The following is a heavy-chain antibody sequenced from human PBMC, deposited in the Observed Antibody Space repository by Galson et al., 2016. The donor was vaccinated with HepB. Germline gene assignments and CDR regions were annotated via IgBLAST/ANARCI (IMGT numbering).Heavy chain of an antibody. J-gene: IGHJ4*02. D-gene: IGHD6-19*01. Sequence: TLSLTCAVFGGSISGYYWSWIRQPPGKGLEWIGEIKVMGSTNYNPSLKSRVTISVNTSKNQSSLKLSSVTAADTAVYYCARSFSGRVFEYWGQGSLVSVSS. CDR1: GGSISGYY. V-gene: IGHV4-34*01. CDR3: ARSFSGRVFEY. CDR2: IKVMGST.